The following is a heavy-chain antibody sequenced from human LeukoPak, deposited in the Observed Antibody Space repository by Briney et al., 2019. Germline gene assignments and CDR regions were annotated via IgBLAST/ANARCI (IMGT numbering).Heavy chain of an antibody. J-gene: IGHJ4*02. CDR2: INHSGST. D-gene: IGHD3-22*01. CDR1: GGSFSGYY. CDR3: ARGRPPSYYYNSSGHDYFDY. Sequence: SETLSLTCAVYGGSFSGYYWSWIRQPPGKGLEWIGEINHSGSTNDNPSLKSRVTISVDTSKNQFSLKLNSVTAADTAVYYCARGRPPSYYYNSSGHDYFDYWGQGTLVTVSS. V-gene: IGHV4-34*01.